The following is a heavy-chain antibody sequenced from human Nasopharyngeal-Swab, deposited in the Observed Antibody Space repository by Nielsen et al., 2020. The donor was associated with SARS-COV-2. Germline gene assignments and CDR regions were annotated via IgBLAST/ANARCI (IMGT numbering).Heavy chain of an antibody. CDR3: ARALIDSSGWYGYYYYYGMDV. CDR1: GGSISSYY. J-gene: IGHJ6*02. V-gene: IGHV4-59*13. D-gene: IGHD6-19*01. CDR2: IYYSGST. Sequence: SETLSLTCTVSGGSISSYYWSWIRQPPGKGLEWIGYIYYSGSTNYNPSLKSRVTISVDTSKNQFSLKLSSVTAAGTAVYYCARALIDSSGWYGYYYYYGMDVWGQGTTVTVSS.